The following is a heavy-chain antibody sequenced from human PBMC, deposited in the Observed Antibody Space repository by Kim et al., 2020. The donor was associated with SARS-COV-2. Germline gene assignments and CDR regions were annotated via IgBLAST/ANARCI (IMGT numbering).Heavy chain of an antibody. CDR1: GGSISSSSYY. J-gene: IGHJ4*02. D-gene: IGHD6-19*01. V-gene: IGHV4-39*01. CDR2: IYYSGST. CDR3: ARHRGPFGIAVAGNFDY. Sequence: SETLSLTCTVSGGSISSSSYYWGWIRQPPGKGLEWIGSIYYSGSTYYNPSLKSRVTRSVDTSKNQFSLKLSSVTAADTAVYYCARHRGPFGIAVAGNFDYWGQGTLVTVSS.